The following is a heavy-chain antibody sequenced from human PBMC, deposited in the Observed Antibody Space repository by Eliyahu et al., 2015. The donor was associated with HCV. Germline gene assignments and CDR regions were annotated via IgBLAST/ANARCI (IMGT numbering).Heavy chain of an antibody. CDR1: GFPFVSYG. V-gene: IGHV3-33*05. D-gene: IGHD5/OR15-5a*01. Sequence: QVQLVESGGGVVQPGRSLXLXCPASGFPFVSYGMHWGRQAPGKGLGWVAIILLDGSNQHYADSVKGRFTISRDNSKNTLYLQMNSLRAEDTAVYYCTVSGYDSWGQGTLVTVSS. CDR3: TVSGYDS. CDR2: ILLDGSNQ. J-gene: IGHJ4*02.